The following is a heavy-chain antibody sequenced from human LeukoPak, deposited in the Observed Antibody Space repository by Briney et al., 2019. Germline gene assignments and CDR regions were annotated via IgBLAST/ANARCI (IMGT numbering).Heavy chain of an antibody. J-gene: IGHJ5*02. CDR1: GFIFNNYG. CDR2: ISNDGGGT. V-gene: IGHV3-23*01. Sequence: SGGSLRLSCAASGFIFNNYGLIWVRQAPGKGLEWVSAISNDGGGTNYADFVKGRSTISRDNSKNTLFLQMNSLRAEDTALYYCAKGSSGYFVDLWGQGTLVTVSS. CDR3: AKGSSGYFVDL. D-gene: IGHD3-22*01.